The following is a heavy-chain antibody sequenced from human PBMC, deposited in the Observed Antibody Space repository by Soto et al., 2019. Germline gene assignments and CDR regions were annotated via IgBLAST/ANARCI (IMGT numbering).Heavy chain of an antibody. CDR1: GGSISSYY. CDR2: IYYSGST. V-gene: IGHV4-59*01. Sequence: SETLSLTCTVSGGSISSYYWSWIRQPPGKGLEWIGYIYYSGSTNYNPSLKSRVTISVDTSKNQFSLKLSSVTAADTAAYYCARGVDILTYFDYWGQGTLVTVSS. J-gene: IGHJ4*02. D-gene: IGHD3-9*01. CDR3: ARGVDILTYFDY.